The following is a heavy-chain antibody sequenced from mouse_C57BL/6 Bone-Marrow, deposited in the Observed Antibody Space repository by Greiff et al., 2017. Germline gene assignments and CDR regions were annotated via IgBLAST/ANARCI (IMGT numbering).Heavy chain of an antibody. CDR1: GFNIKDYY. J-gene: IGHJ2*01. V-gene: IGHV14-1*01. Sequence: VEQQQSGAELVRPGASAKLSCTASGFNIKDYYMHWLKQRPEQALGWIGRIDPEDGDTEYATKFQGKATMTADTSSNTAYLQLSSLTSEDTAVYYCTSRGRDYWGQGTTLTVSS. CDR3: TSRGRDY. CDR2: IDPEDGDT.